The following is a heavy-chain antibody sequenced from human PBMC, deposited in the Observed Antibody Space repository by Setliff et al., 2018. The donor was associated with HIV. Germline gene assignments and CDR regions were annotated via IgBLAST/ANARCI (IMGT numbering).Heavy chain of an antibody. J-gene: IGHJ6*03. CDR1: GYTFTSYY. CDR3: ARVSSTSCYGGPCRRTPRDYYYYYYMDV. V-gene: IGHV1-46*01. Sequence: GASVKVSCKASGYTFTSYYMHWVRQAPGQGLEWMGIINPSGGSTSYAQKFQGRVTMTRDTSTSTVYMELSSLRSEDTAVYYCARVSSTSCYGGPCRRTPRDYYYYYYMDVWGKGTVVTVSS. CDR2: INPSGGST. D-gene: IGHD2-2*01.